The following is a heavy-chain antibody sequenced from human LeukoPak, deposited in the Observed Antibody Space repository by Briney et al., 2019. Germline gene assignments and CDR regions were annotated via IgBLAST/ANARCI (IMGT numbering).Heavy chain of an antibody. CDR1: GFTFSSYA. CDR2: ISGSGGST. J-gene: IGHJ4*02. V-gene: IGHV3-23*01. CDR3: AKGPSGGSSWAYYFDY. D-gene: IGHD6-13*01. Sequence: PGGSLRLSCAASGFTFSSYAMSWVRQAPGKGLEWVSAISGSGGSTYYADSVKGRFTISRDNSKNTLYLQMNSLRAEDTAVYYCAKGPSGGSSWAYYFDYWGQGTLVTVSS.